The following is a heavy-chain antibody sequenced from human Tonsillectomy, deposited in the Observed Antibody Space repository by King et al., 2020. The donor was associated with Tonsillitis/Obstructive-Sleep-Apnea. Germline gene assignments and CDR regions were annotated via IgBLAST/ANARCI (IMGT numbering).Heavy chain of an antibody. CDR2: IIPLFGTT. Sequence: QLVPSGAEVTKPGFSVKVSCQASGGTFSNYAISWVRQAPGQGLEWMGGIIPLFGTTNYAQKFQGRVTITADESTSTAYMELSSLRSEDTAVYYCARLAVTDYMDVWGKGTTVTVSS. V-gene: IGHV1-69*01. D-gene: IGHD2-21*02. J-gene: IGHJ6*03. CDR3: ARLAVTDYMDV. CDR1: GGTFSNYA.